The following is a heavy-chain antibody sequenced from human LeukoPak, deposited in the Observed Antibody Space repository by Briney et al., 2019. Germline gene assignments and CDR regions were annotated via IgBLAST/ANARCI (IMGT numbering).Heavy chain of an antibody. Sequence: GGSLRLSCADSGFTFSNYWMSWLRQAPGKGLEWVANIKQDGKEIYYVDSVKGRLTISRDNAKNSLYLQMNSLRAEDTAVYYCARDASGWSSYWGQGTLVTVSS. CDR2: IKQDGKEI. V-gene: IGHV3-7*01. J-gene: IGHJ4*02. CDR3: ARDASGWSSY. D-gene: IGHD6-19*01. CDR1: GFTFSNYW.